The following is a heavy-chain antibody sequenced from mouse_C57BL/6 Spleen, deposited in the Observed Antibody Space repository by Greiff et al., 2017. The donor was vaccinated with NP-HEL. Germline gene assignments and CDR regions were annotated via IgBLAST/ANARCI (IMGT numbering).Heavy chain of an antibody. J-gene: IGHJ3*01. V-gene: IGHV2-2*01. D-gene: IGHD1-1*01. CDR2: IWSGGST. CDR3: ARNKDYGSSYGFAY. Sequence: QVQLQQSGPGLVQPSQSLSIPCTVSGFSLTSYGVHWVRQSPGKGLEWLGVIWSGGSTDYNAAFISRLSISKDNSKSQVFFKMNSLQADDTAIYYCARNKDYGSSYGFAYWGQGTLVTVSA. CDR1: GFSLTSYG.